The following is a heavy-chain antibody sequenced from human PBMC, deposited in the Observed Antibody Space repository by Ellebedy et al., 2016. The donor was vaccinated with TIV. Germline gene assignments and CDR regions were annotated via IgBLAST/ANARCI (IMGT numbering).Heavy chain of an antibody. D-gene: IGHD6-19*01. CDR2: ISYDGTMK. CDR1: GFSFNNYP. CDR3: ARGMVAGTGEFDY. J-gene: IGHJ4*02. Sequence: GESLKISCTASGFSFNNYPIHWVRQAPGKGLEWVAAISYDGTMKYYADSVMGRFTISRDNSKSTLFLQMNGLRVEDTAVYYCARGMVAGTGEFDYWGQGTLVTVSS. V-gene: IGHV3-30-3*01.